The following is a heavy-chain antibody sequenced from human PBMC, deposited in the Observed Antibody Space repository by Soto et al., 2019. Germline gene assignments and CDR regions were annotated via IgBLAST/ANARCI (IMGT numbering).Heavy chain of an antibody. J-gene: IGHJ4*02. Sequence: EVQLLVSGGGLVQPGGSLRLSCAASGLTFSTYAMSWVRQAPGRGLEWVSSITGNGATTYYTDSVKGRFIISRDNSKTTLFLQMNSLSAEDTALYYCAKDRPNYYGSGGGYYKAGGDYWGQGTLVTVSS. V-gene: IGHV3-23*01. CDR2: ITGNGATT. CDR3: AKDRPNYYGSGGGYYKAGGDY. D-gene: IGHD3-10*01. CDR1: GLTFSTYA.